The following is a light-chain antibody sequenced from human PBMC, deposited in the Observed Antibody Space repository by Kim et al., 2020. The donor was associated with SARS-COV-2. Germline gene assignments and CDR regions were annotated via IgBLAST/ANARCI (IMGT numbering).Light chain of an antibody. J-gene: IGLJ2*01. CDR3: SSYTSSSTLVV. Sequence: QSITISCTGTSSDVGGYNYVSWYQQQPGKAPKLMIYDGSNRPSGVSNRFSGSKSGNTASLTISGLQAEDEADYYCSSYTSSSTLVVFGGGTQLTVL. CDR2: DGS. CDR1: SSDVGGYNY. V-gene: IGLV2-14*03.